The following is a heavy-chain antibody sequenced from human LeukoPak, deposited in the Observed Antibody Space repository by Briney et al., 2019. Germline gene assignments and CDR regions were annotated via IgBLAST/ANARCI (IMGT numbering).Heavy chain of an antibody. V-gene: IGHV3-53*01. D-gene: IGHD3-22*01. CDR2: IYSGGGT. Sequence: PGRPLRLSCAASGFIVSNNYMNRVRQAPGKGLEWVSIIYSGGGTYCADSVKGRSTISRDNSKNTLYLQMNSLRADDTAVYYCARGCYYERCGYCPFDYWGPGTLVTVSS. CDR3: ARGCYYERCGYCPFDY. J-gene: IGHJ4*02. CDR1: GFIVSNNY.